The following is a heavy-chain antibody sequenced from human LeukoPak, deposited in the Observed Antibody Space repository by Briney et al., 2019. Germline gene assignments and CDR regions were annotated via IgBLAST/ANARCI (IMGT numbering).Heavy chain of an antibody. V-gene: IGHV4-4*02. CDR1: GGSISTNW. CDR2: AFHSGTS. D-gene: IGHD1-1*01. Sequence: PSGTLSLTCAVSGGSISTNWWSWVRQSPGEGLEWIGEAFHSGTSNYKPSLKSRVTISLDKSKNQFSPSLSSVTAADTAVYYCARHTSLSGQRGFDSWGQGILVTVSS. CDR3: ARHTSLSGQRGFDS. J-gene: IGHJ4*02.